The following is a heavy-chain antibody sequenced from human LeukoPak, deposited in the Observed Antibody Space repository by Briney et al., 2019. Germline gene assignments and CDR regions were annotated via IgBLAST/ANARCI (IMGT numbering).Heavy chain of an antibody. V-gene: IGHV3-53*01. CDR3: ARVGVAGPYDY. J-gene: IGHJ4*02. D-gene: IGHD3-3*01. CDR1: GFTVSSNY. CDR2: IYSGGST. Sequence: GGSLRLSCAASGFTVSSNYMSWVRQAPGKGLEWVSVIYSGGSTYFADSVKGRFTISRDNSKNTLYLQMNSLRAEDTAVYYCARVGVAGPYDYWGQGTLVTVSS.